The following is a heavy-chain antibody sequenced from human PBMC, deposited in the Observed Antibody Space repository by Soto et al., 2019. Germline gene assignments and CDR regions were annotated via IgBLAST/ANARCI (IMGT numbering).Heavy chain of an antibody. CDR2: IYWNDDK. Sequence: QITLEESGPTLVKPTQTLTLTCTFSGFSLSARGVGVGWIRQPPGKALEWLALIYWNDDKRYTPSLKSRLTITKDTSENQVVLTMTNMDPVDTATYYCAHSPWGAAPDYWGQGTLVTVSS. J-gene: IGHJ4*02. CDR3: AHSPWGAAPDY. CDR1: GFSLSARGVG. V-gene: IGHV2-5*01. D-gene: IGHD3-16*01.